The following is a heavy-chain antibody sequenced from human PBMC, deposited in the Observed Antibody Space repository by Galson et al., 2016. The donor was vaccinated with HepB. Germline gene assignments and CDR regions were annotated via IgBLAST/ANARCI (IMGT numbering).Heavy chain of an antibody. J-gene: IGHJ6*04. CDR2: IHYSGST. CDR1: GDAISSGGYY. Sequence: TLSLTCSVSGDAISSGGYYWAWVRQYPGQGLEWIGYIHYSGSTYYSPSLKSRVTISIDISKRQYSLNLSSVTAADTAVYYCARDVERGMTKIQGVMSGGMDVWGKGTTVTVSS. CDR3: ARDVERGMTKIQGVMSGGMDV. V-gene: IGHV4-31*03. D-gene: IGHD3-10*01.